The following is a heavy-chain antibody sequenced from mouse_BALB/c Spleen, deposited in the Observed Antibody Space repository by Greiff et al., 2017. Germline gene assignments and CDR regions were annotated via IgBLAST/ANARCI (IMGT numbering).Heavy chain of an antibody. CDR2: ISSGSSTI. D-gene: IGHD2-1*01. CDR3: ARHGTLDWFAY. Sequence: EVKVVESGGGLVQPGGSRKLSCAASGFTFSSFGMHWVRQAPEKGLEWVAYISSGSSTIYYADTVKGRFTISRDNPKNTLFLQMTSLRSEDTAMYYCARHGTLDWFAYWGQGTLVTVSA. CDR1: GFTFSSFG. V-gene: IGHV5-17*02. J-gene: IGHJ3*01.